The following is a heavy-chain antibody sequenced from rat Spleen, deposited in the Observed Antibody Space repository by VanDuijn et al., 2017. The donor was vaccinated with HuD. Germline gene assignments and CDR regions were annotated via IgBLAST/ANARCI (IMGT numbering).Heavy chain of an antibody. J-gene: IGHJ2*01. D-gene: IGHD1-10*01. Sequence: EVQLVESDGGLVQPGRSLKLSCAASGFTFSDYGVAWVRQAPTKGLEWVATISYGDSSGHSSTYYRDSVKGRFTISRDNAKNTQYLQMDSLQTDDTAVYYCAEIYNNSDYWGQGVMVTVSS. CDR3: AEIYNNSDY. CDR1: GFTFSDYG. CDR2: ISYGDSSGHSST. V-gene: IGHV5-29*01.